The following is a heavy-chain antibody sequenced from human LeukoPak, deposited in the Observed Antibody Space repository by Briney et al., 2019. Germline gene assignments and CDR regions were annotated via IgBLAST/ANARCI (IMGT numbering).Heavy chain of an antibody. V-gene: IGHV3-23*01. CDR1: GFTFSSYA. CDR3: AKDGSSSSTYYFYFDY. J-gene: IGHJ4*02. D-gene: IGHD3-22*01. CDR2: IRDSGDST. Sequence: GGSLRLSCAASGFTFSSYAMSWVRQAPGKGLEWVSTIRDSGDSTYYADSVKGRFTISRDYSKNTLYLQMNSLRAEDTAVYYCAKDGSSSSTYYFYFDYWGQGTLVTVSS.